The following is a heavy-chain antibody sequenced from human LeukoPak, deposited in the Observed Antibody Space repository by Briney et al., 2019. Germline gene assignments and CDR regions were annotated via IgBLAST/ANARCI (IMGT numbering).Heavy chain of an antibody. CDR2: INPYSGGT. CDR3: ARVGLPGVRSPNWFDP. D-gene: IGHD4-11*01. J-gene: IGHJ5*02. CDR1: EYTFTDYY. V-gene: IGHV1-2*02. Sequence: ASVKVSCKASEYTFTDYYMHWVRQAPGQGLEWMGWINPYSGGTNYAQKFKGRVTMTRDTSINTVYMELSSLKSDDTAVYYCARVGLPGVRSPNWFDPWGQGTLVTVSS.